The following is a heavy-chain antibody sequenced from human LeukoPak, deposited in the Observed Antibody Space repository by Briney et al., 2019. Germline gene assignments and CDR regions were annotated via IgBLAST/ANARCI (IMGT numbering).Heavy chain of an antibody. J-gene: IGHJ4*02. CDR1: GGSFSGYY. Sequence: SETLSLTCAVYGGSFSGYYWSWIRQPPGKGLEWIGEINHSGSTNYNPSLKSRVTISVDTSKNQFSLKLSSVTAADTAVYYCARDFPVGATYHYWGQGTLVTVSS. V-gene: IGHV4-34*01. CDR3: ARDFPVGATYHY. D-gene: IGHD1-26*01. CDR2: INHSGST.